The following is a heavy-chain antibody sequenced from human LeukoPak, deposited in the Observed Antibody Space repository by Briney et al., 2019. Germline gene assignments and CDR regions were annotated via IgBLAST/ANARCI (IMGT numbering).Heavy chain of an antibody. Sequence: GGSLRLSCAPSEFTFTRYWMSWVRQAPGEGLEWVANVKQEGSEENYVDSVRGRFTISRDNAENSVFLQMDRLRPEDTGMYYCARGPGMTDYWGQGTLVTVSS. CDR3: ARGPGMTDY. D-gene: IGHD3-10*01. CDR2: VKQEGSEE. CDR1: EFTFTRYW. J-gene: IGHJ4*02. V-gene: IGHV3-7*01.